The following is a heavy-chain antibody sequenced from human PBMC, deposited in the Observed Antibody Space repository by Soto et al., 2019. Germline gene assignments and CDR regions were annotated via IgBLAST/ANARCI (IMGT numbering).Heavy chain of an antibody. CDR1: GYTFTSSG. D-gene: IGHD2-15*01. CDR3: ARAFFYQGSASRGYSFDAVDL. Sequence: QVQLVQSGAEVKKPGASVKVSCKASGYTFTSSGMSWVRQAPGQGLEWMGWISAHTGSSEYAQRFQGRVTMTTDRSTRTAYMELRSLRSDDTAVYYCARAFFYQGSASRGYSFDAVDLWGPGTLVTVSS. V-gene: IGHV1-18*01. J-gene: IGHJ3*01. CDR2: ISAHTGSS.